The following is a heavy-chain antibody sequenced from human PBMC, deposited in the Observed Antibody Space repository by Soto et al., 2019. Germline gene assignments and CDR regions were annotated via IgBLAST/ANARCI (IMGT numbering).Heavy chain of an antibody. Sequence: AASVKVSCKASGYTFTGYYMHWVRQAPGQGLEWMGWINPNSGGTNYAQKFQGRVTMTRDTSISTAYMELSRLRSDDTAVYYCARDKRGRDCSGGSCSHYYYYGMDVWGQGTTVTVSS. CDR2: INPNSGGT. J-gene: IGHJ6*02. D-gene: IGHD2-15*01. CDR3: ARDKRGRDCSGGSCSHYYYYGMDV. CDR1: GYTFTGYY. V-gene: IGHV1-2*02.